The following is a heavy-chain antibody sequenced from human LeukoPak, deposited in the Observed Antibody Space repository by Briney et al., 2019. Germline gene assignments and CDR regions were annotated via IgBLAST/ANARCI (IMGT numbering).Heavy chain of an antibody. CDR2: IYPGDSDT. CDR1: GSYFATYW. V-gene: IGHV5-51*01. Sequence: GASLQISCQASGSYFATYWIGWVRPVPGKVLEWMAIIYPGDSDTKYNPSFQGQVTISADKSISTAYLQWSSLKASDTAMYYCARRDPNDAFDIWGQGTMVTVSS. J-gene: IGHJ3*02. CDR3: ARRDPNDAFDI.